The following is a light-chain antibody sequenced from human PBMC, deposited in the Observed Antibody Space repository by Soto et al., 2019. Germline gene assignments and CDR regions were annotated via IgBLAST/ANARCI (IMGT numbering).Light chain of an antibody. CDR1: QIVSSRY. CDR3: QQYGSSPPIT. CDR2: GAS. J-gene: IGKJ5*01. Sequence: IALTQSPCTLSLSPGERATLSCRASQIVSSRYLAWYQQKPGQAPRLLIYGASSRATGIPDRFSGSGSGTDFTLTISRLEPEDFAVYYCQQYGSSPPITFGQGTRLEIK. V-gene: IGKV3-20*01.